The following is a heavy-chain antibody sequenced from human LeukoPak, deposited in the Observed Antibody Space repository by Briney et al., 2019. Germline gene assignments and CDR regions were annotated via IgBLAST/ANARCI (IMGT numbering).Heavy chain of an antibody. V-gene: IGHV1-2*04. CDR2: INPNSGGT. D-gene: IGHD5-18*01. Sequence: GASVKVSCKASGYTFTGYYMHWVRQAPGQGLEWMGWINPNSGGTSYAQKFQGWVTMTRDTSISTAYMELSRLRSDDTAVYYCARDTKGYGYHYWGQGTLVTVSS. J-gene: IGHJ4*02. CDR1: GYTFTGYY. CDR3: ARDTKGYGYHY.